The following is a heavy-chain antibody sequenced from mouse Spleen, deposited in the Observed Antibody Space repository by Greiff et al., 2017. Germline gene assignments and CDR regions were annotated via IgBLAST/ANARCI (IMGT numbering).Heavy chain of an antibody. D-gene: IGHD2-2*01. Sequence: EVQLQQSGAELVRPGASVKLSCTASGFNIKDDYMHWVKQRPEQGLEWIGWIDPENGDTEYASKFQGKATITADTSSNTAYLQLSSLTSEDTAVYYCTTATMVFDYWGQGTTLTVSS. V-gene: IGHV14-4*01. J-gene: IGHJ2*01. CDR2: IDPENGDT. CDR1: GFNIKDDY. CDR3: TTATMVFDY.